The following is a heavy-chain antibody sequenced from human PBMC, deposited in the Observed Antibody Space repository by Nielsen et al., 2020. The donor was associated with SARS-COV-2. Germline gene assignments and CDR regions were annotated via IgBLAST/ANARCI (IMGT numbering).Heavy chain of an antibody. CDR1: GFTFSDYY. D-gene: IGHD1-26*01. J-gene: IGHJ4*02. CDR3: TRDGTDPKRWHQRVDY. Sequence: GGSLRLSCAASGFTFSDYYMSWIRQAPGKGLEWLSYISSSSSYTNYADSVKGRFTISRDNAKNSLYLQMNSLRGEDTALYYCTRDGTDPKRWHQRVDYWGQGTLVTVSS. CDR2: ISSSSSYT. V-gene: IGHV3-11*06.